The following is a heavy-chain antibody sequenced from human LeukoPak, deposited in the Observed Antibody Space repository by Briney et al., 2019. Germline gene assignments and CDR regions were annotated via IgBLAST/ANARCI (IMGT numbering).Heavy chain of an antibody. CDR1: GFTFSDYY. CDR3: ARGRIQLSRFFYYYYYMDV. D-gene: IGHD5-18*01. J-gene: IGHJ6*03. V-gene: IGHV4-34*01. Sequence: GSLRLSCAASGFTFSDYYMSWIRQPPGKGLEWIGEINHSGSTNYNPSLKSRVTISVDTSKNQFSLKLSSVTAADTAVYYCARGRIQLSRFFYYYYYMDVWGKGTTVTVSS. CDR2: INHSGST.